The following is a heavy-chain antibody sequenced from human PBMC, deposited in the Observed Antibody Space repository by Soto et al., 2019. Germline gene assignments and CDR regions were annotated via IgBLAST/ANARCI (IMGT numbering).Heavy chain of an antibody. V-gene: IGHV3-30-3*01. Sequence: PGGSLRLSCAASGFTFSSYAMHWVRQAPGKGLEWVAVISYDGSNKYYADSVKGRFTISRDNSKNTLYLQMNSLRAEDTAAYYCARDQGYYDFWSGLARYYYYGMDVWGQGTTVTV. CDR2: ISYDGSNK. CDR1: GFTFSSYA. CDR3: ARDQGYYDFWSGLARYYYYGMDV. D-gene: IGHD3-3*01. J-gene: IGHJ6*02.